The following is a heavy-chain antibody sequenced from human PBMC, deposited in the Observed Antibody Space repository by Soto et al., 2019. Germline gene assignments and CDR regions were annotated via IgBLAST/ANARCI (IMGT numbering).Heavy chain of an antibody. V-gene: IGHV1-2*04. CDR2: INPNSGGT. CDR3: ARAPEDCSGGSCSGVFDY. D-gene: IGHD2-15*01. CDR1: GFTFTGYY. Sequence: ASVKVSCKASGFTFTGYYMHWVRQAPGQGLEWMGWINPNSGGTNYAQKFQGWVTMTRDTSISTAYMELSRLRSDDTAVYYCARAPEDCSGGSCSGVFDYWGQGTLVTVSS. J-gene: IGHJ4*02.